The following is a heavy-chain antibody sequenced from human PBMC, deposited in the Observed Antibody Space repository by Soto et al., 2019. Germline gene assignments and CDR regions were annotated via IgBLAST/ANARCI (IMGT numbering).Heavy chain of an antibody. D-gene: IGHD4-17*01. CDR1: GYTFTSYG. Sequence: QVQLVQSGAEVKRPGASVKVSCTASGYTFTSYGLSWVRQAPGQGLEWMGWLSTYNGDTNYAQKLQGRVTMTTDTSTNTAYMELRSLKSDDTAVYYCAIAALPEYGDFPLFDPWGQGTLVTVSS. V-gene: IGHV1-18*01. CDR3: AIAALPEYGDFPLFDP. J-gene: IGHJ5*02. CDR2: LSTYNGDT.